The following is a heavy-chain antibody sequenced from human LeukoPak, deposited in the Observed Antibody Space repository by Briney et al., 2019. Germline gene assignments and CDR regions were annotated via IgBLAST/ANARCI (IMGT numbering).Heavy chain of an antibody. CDR1: GGSISSGSYY. CDR3: ARGSGYDTSGDYYAFDY. D-gene: IGHD3-22*01. J-gene: IGHJ4*02. Sequence: PSLTLSLTCTVSGGSISSGSYYWSWIRQPAGKGLEWVGRIHSSGSTNYNPSLKSRVTISVDTSKNQFSLKLSSVTAADTAVYYCARGSGYDTSGDYYAFDYWGQGTLVTVSS. V-gene: IGHV4-61*02. CDR2: IHSSGST.